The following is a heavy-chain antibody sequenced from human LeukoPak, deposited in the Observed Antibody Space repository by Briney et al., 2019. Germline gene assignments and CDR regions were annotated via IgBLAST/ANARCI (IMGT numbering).Heavy chain of an antibody. Sequence: PSETLSLTCTVSGGSISSSSYYWGWIRQPPGKGLEWIGSIYYSGSTYYNPSLKSRVTISVDTSKNQFSLKLSSVTAADTAVYYCARHRGYGSSYYFDYWGQGTLVTVSS. CDR3: ARHRGYGSSYYFDY. CDR2: IYYSGST. J-gene: IGHJ4*02. V-gene: IGHV4-39*01. CDR1: GGSISSSSYY. D-gene: IGHD6-6*01.